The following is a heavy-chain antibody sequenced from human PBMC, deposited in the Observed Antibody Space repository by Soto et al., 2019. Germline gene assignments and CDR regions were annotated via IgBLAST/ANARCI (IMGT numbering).Heavy chain of an antibody. J-gene: IGHJ6*02. CDR3: ARPLVGATNYYYGMDV. CDR1: GYTFNRYY. D-gene: IGHD1-26*01. Sequence: SVKVSCKASGYTFNRYYMHWVRQAPGQGLEWMGGIIPIFGTANYAQKFQGRVTITADESTSTAYMELSSLRSEDTAVYYCARPLVGATNYYYGMDVWGQGTTVTVSS. CDR2: IIPIFGTA. V-gene: IGHV1-69*13.